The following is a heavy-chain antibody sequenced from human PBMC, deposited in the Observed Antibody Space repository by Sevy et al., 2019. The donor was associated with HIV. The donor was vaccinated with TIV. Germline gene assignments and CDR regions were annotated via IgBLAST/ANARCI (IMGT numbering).Heavy chain of an antibody. CDR2: IRGSSGSY. J-gene: IGHJ4*02. CDR1: GFTFSIFD. D-gene: IGHD5-12*01. CDR3: TRNRGYHTFDH. Sequence: GGSLRLSCAASGFTFSIFDLDWVRQAPGKGLEWVSYIRGSSGSYMPYYADSVKGRFTNSREHVKNSLYLQMNSLRDEDTAVYYCTRNRGYHTFDHWGQGTLVTVSS. V-gene: IGHV3-48*02.